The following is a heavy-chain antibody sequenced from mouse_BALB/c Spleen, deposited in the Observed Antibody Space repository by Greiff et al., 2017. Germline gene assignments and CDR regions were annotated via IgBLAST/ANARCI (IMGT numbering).Heavy chain of an antibody. CDR2: ISSGSSTI. J-gene: IGHJ3*01. Sequence: ESGGGLVQPGGSRKLSCAASGFTFSSFGMHWVRQAPEKGLEWVAYISSGSSTIYYADTVKGRFTISRDNPKNTLFLQMTSIRSEDTAMYYCARRFGYGYDWFAYWGQGTLVTVSA. CDR1: GFTFSSFG. D-gene: IGHD1-2*01. CDR3: ARRFGYGYDWFAY. V-gene: IGHV5-17*02.